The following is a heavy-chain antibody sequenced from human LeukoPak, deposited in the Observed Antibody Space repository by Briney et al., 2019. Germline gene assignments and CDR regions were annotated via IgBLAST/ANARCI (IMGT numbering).Heavy chain of an antibody. Sequence: PGESLILSCAAYGFSFRTSDRNWVRQAPGKGLEWVSHISSSGSTIYYADSEKRRFTVARDNFEDSLYLQMSSLRAEDTAVYYCARDLLTGNDYWGQGTLVTVSS. CDR1: GFSFRTSD. CDR3: ARDLLTGNDY. D-gene: IGHD7-27*01. CDR2: ISSSGSTI. V-gene: IGHV3-48*01. J-gene: IGHJ4*02.